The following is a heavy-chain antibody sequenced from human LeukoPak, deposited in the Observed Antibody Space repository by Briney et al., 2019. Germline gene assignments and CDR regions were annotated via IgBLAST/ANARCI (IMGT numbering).Heavy chain of an antibody. CDR1: GGSSNFVV. J-gene: IGHJ5*02. D-gene: IGHD6-19*01. Sequence: PSETLSLTCAVSGGSSNFVVCPWDRQFPGKGLEWIGEIEQSGNTNYNPPLKSRVTMSFDMSNSQFSLKLKSVTDADTAVYFCARVFIGLAGIALYWFDPWGPGTQVTVSS. V-gene: IGHV4-34*01. CDR3: ARVFIGLAGIALYWFDP. CDR2: IEQSGNT.